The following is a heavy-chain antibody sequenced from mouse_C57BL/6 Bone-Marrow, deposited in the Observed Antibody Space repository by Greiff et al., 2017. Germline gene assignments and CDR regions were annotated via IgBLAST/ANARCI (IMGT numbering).Heavy chain of an antibody. CDR3: ARDHCYAWLDY. J-gene: IGHJ4*01. D-gene: IGHD2-12*01. CDR1: GFTFSDYY. Sequence: EVHLVESEGGLVQPGSSMKLSCTASGFTFSDYYMAWVRQVPEKGLEWVANINYDGSSTYYLDSLKSRFIISRDNAKNILYLQMSSLKSEDTATYYCARDHCYAWLDYWGQGTSVTVSS. CDR2: INYDGSST. V-gene: IGHV5-16*01.